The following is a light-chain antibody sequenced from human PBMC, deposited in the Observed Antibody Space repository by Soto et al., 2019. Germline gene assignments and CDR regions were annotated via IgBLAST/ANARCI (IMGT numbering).Light chain of an antibody. CDR2: DAS. CDR1: QSVSSY. V-gene: IGKV3-11*01. CDR3: QQRRNWLNP. Sequence: EKPTIYCRASQSVSSYFAWYHQKPGQAPRLLIYDASNRATGIPARFSGSGSGTDFTLTISSLEAEDFVGDYCQQRRNWLNPFAEGAKVDIK. J-gene: IGKJ4*01.